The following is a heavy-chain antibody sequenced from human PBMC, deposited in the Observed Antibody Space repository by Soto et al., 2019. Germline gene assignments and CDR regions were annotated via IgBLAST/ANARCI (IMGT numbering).Heavy chain of an antibody. CDR1: GGSFSGYY. Sequence: PSETRSLTCAGYGGSFSGYYWSGIRQPPGKGLGWIGEINHSGSTNYNPSLKSRVTISVDTSKNQFSLKLSSVTAADTAVYYCARGLTTVVIDYWGQGTLVTVS. V-gene: IGHV4-34*01. CDR2: INHSGST. CDR3: ARGLTTVVIDY. J-gene: IGHJ4*02. D-gene: IGHD4-17*01.